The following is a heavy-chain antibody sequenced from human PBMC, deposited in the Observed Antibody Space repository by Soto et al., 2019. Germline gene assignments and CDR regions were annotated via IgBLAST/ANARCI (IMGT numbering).Heavy chain of an antibody. CDR1: GFTFSSYG. J-gene: IGHJ4*02. Sequence: GGSLRLSCEGSGFTFSSYGMHWVRQAPGKGLEWVAVIWYDGSNKYYADSVKGRFTISRDNSKNTLYLQMNSLRAEDTAVYYCARDSGSHYYDSSGYSPAPFGLSYWGQGTLVTVSS. V-gene: IGHV3-33*08. CDR2: IWYDGSNK. D-gene: IGHD3-22*01. CDR3: ARDSGSHYYDSSGYSPAPFGLSY.